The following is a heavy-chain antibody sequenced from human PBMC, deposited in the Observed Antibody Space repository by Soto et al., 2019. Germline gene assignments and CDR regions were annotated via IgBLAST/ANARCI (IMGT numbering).Heavy chain of an antibody. CDR3: AREGAVAGSFDY. V-gene: IGHV4-59*02. CDR2: IYHSGST. D-gene: IGHD6-19*01. CDR1: GGSVGSDY. Sequence: SETLSLTCTVSGGSVGSDYWSCIRQPPGKGLEWIGYIYHSGSTDYTPSLKSRVTISVDTPKNQFSLKLSSVTAADTAVYYCAREGAVAGSFDYWGQGALVPVSS. J-gene: IGHJ4*02.